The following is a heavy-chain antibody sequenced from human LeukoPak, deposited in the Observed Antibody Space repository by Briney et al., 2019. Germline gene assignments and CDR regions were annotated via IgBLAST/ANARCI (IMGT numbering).Heavy chain of an antibody. CDR3: ARDFLLYCSGGSCPLDY. D-gene: IGHD2-15*01. Sequence: GGSLRLSCAASGFTFSSYAMSWVRQAPGKGLEWVSAISGSGGSTYYADSVKGRFTISRDNSKNTLYLQMNSLRAEDTAVYYCARDFLLYCSGGSCPLDYWGQGTLVTVSS. V-gene: IGHV3-23*01. CDR2: ISGSGGST. CDR1: GFTFSSYA. J-gene: IGHJ4*02.